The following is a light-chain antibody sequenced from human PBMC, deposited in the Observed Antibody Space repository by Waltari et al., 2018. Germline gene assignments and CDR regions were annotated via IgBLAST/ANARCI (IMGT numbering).Light chain of an antibody. CDR2: GAS. Sequence: EIVLTQSPGTLSLSPGERVTLSCRASQSVSRALAWYQQKPGQAPRLLIYGASSRATGIPDRFRGSGSGTDFSLTISRLEPEDFAVYYCQHYVRLPVTFGQGTKVEIK. V-gene: IGKV3-20*01. CDR1: QSVSRA. J-gene: IGKJ1*01. CDR3: QHYVRLPVT.